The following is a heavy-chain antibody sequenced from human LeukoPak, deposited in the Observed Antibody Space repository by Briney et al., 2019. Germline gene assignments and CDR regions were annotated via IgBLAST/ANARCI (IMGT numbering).Heavy chain of an antibody. CDR3: ARLYSGSYSSRWFDP. V-gene: IGHV5-51*01. J-gene: IGHJ5*02. D-gene: IGHD1-26*01. CDR2: IYPGDSDT. CDR1: GYSFTSYW. Sequence: GESLKISCKGSGYSFTSYWTGWVRQMPGKGLEWMGIIYPGDSDTRYSPSFQGQVTISADKSISTAYLQWSSLKASDTAMYYCARLYSGSYSSRWFDPWGQGTLVTVSS.